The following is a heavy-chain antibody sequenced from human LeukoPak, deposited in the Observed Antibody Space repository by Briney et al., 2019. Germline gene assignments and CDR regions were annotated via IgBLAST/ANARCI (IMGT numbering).Heavy chain of an antibody. CDR3: TTDGDSGWYGAYWFDP. Sequence: PGGSLRLSCAASGFTFSNAWMSWVRQAPGKGLEWVGRIKSKTDGGTTDYAAPVKGRFTISRDDSKNTLYLQMNSLKTEDTAVYYCTTDGDSGWYGAYWFDPWGQGTLVTVSS. CDR2: IKSKTDGGTT. V-gene: IGHV3-15*01. J-gene: IGHJ5*02. D-gene: IGHD6-19*01. CDR1: GFTFSNAW.